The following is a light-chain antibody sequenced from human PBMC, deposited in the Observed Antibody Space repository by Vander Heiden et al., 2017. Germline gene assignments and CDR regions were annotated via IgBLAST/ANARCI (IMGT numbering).Light chain of an antibody. Sequence: AIQMTQSPSSLSASVGDRVTITCRASQGIRNDLGWYQQKPGKAPKLLIYTASTLQSGVPSRFSGSGSGTDFTLTISSLQPEDFATYYCRQDDNYPWTFGQGTKVELK. CDR1: QGIRND. CDR2: TAS. V-gene: IGKV1-6*01. CDR3: RQDDNYPWT. J-gene: IGKJ1*01.